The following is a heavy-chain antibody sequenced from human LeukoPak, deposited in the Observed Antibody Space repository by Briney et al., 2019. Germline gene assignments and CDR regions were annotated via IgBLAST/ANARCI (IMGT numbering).Heavy chain of an antibody. CDR2: IIPIFGSA. CDR1: RDTFINNV. Sequence: SVKVSCKASRDTFINNVISWLRQVPGQGLEWMGGIIPIFGSAAYAQKFQGRVTMTTDTSTSTADMELRSQRSDDTAVYYCARRTYSSSSSIFDYWGQGTLVTVSS. CDR3: ARRTYSSSSSIFDY. J-gene: IGHJ4*02. V-gene: IGHV1-69*05. D-gene: IGHD6-6*01.